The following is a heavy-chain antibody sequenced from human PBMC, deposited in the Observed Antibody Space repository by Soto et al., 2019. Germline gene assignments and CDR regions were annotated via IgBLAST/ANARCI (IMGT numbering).Heavy chain of an antibody. V-gene: IGHV6-1*01. J-gene: IGHJ3*02. CDR2: TYYRSKWYN. CDR1: GDRGSSISAA. D-gene: IGHD4-17*01. CDR3: ASEAYYGDYAFDI. Sequence: SQTLSHTCAISGDRGSSISAASNSIRQSPSRGLEWLGRTYYRSKWYNDYAVSVKSRITINPDTSKNQFSLQLNSVTPEDTAVYYCASEAYYGDYAFDIWGQGTMVTVSS.